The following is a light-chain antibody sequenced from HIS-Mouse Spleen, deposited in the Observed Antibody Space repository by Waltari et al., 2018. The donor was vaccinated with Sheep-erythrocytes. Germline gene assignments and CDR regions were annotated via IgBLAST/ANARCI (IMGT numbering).Light chain of an antibody. Sequence: SYELTQPPSVSVSPGQTASIPCSGGKLGDKYACWYKPKPGQSPVLVIYQVSKRPSGIPERFSGSNSGNTATLTISGTQAMDEADYYCQAWDSSTAVVFGGGTKLTVL. CDR3: QAWDSSTAVV. CDR2: QVS. V-gene: IGLV3-1*01. CDR1: KLGDKY. J-gene: IGLJ2*01.